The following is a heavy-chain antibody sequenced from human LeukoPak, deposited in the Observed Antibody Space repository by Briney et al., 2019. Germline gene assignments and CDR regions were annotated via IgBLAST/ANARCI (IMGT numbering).Heavy chain of an antibody. Sequence: SETLSLTCTVSGYSISSGYYWGWIRQPPGKGLEWIGSIYHSGSTYYNPSLKSRVTISVDTSKNQFSLKLSSVTAADTAVYYCARSMIVVVTPGPDAFDIWGQGTMVTVSS. V-gene: IGHV4-38-2*02. D-gene: IGHD3-22*01. CDR2: IYHSGST. CDR3: ARSMIVVVTPGPDAFDI. J-gene: IGHJ3*02. CDR1: GYSISSGYY.